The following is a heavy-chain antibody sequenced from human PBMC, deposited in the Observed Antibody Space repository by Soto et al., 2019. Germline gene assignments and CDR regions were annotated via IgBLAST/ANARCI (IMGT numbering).Heavy chain of an antibody. CDR1: GFSLSDYS. Sequence: EVQLVESGGGLVKPGGSRRLSCAASGFSLSDYSMTWIRQAQGKGLEWVASISIRSSFIHYAESMKGRFTISRDNAKNSLYLQMNSLSAEDTAVYYCAGSSDDGRDNWGQGTLVTVSS. D-gene: IGHD1-26*01. CDR3: AGSSDDGRDN. J-gene: IGHJ4*02. CDR2: ISIRSSFI. V-gene: IGHV3-21*01.